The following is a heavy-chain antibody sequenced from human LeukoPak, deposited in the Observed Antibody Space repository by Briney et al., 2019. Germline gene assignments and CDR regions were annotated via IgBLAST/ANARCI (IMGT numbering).Heavy chain of an antibody. V-gene: IGHV3-23*01. CDR3: AKDRIAAVGTPYYYYGLDV. Sequence: PGGSLRLSCAASGFTFSSYAMHWVRQAPGKGLEWVSAICGSGDSTYHADSVKGRFTISRDNSKNTLYLQVNSLRAEDTAIYYCAKDRIAAVGTPYYYYGLDVWGQGTTVTVSS. J-gene: IGHJ6*02. CDR1: GFTFSSYA. D-gene: IGHD6-13*01. CDR2: ICGSGDST.